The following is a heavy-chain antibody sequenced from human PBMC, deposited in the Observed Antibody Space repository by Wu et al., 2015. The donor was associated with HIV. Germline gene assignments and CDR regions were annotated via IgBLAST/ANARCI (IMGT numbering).Heavy chain of an antibody. CDR3: ARDGGRGYNYASLDY. CDR2: INPSGGST. V-gene: IGHV1-46*01. J-gene: IGHJ4*02. CDR1: GYIFTTYY. Sequence: QVQLVQSGVEVKKPGASVTVSCKASGYIFTTYYMHWVRQAPGQGLEWMGIINPSGGSTTYTQKFQGRVTMTKDTSTRTVYMKLSGLRSEDTAIYYCARDGGRGYNYASLDYWGQGTLITVSS. D-gene: IGHD5-18*01.